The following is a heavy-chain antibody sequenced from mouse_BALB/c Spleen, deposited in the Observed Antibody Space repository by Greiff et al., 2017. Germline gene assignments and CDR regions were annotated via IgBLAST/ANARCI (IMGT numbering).Heavy chain of an antibody. J-gene: IGHJ2*01. Sequence: DVMLVESGGGLVKPGGSLKLSCAASGFTFSSYTMSWVRQTPEKRLEWVATISSGGSYTYYPDSVKGRFTISRDNAKNTLYLQMSSLKSEDTAMYYCTRDQDGNYVGYWGQGTTLTVSS. CDR2: ISSGGSYT. V-gene: IGHV5-6-4*01. CDR3: TRDQDGNYVGY. CDR1: GFTFSSYT. D-gene: IGHD2-1*01.